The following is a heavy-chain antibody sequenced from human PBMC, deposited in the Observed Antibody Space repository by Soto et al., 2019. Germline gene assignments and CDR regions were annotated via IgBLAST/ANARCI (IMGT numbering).Heavy chain of an antibody. CDR3: ARRFSGTGRYFDS. CDR1: GASFSGYY. Sequence: VQLQQWGAGLLKPSETLSLSCAVYGASFSGYYWNWIRQPPGKGLEWIGEINQSGSTNYSPSIKTRVTVSVVTSKKQISRRLNSVTAADTAVYYCARRFSGTGRYFDSWGQGTLVTVSS. J-gene: IGHJ4*02. D-gene: IGHD1-1*01. V-gene: IGHV4-34*02. CDR2: INQSGST.